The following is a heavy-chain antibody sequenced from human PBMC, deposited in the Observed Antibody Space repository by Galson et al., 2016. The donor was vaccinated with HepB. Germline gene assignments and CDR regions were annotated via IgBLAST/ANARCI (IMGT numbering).Heavy chain of an antibody. CDR1: GFTFSDYA. CDR2: ISGLGSNT. J-gene: IGHJ3*01. V-gene: IGHV3-23*01. Sequence: SLRLSCAASGFTFSDYAMGWVRQAPGRGLEWVSGISGLGSNTYYADSVKGRVTISRDNSKNTLHLQMNSLRVEDTAVYYCAKGGRDTSGHENWGQGTVVTVSS. CDR3: AKGGRDTSGHEN. D-gene: IGHD3-22*01.